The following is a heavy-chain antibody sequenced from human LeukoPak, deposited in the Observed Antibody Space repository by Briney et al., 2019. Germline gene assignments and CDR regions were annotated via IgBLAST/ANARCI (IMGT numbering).Heavy chain of an antibody. CDR2: ISYDGSNK. D-gene: IGHD5-18*01. CDR1: GFTLSSYG. V-gene: IGHV3-30*18. J-gene: IGHJ6*03. Sequence: GRSLRLSCAASGFTLSSYGMHWVRQAPGKGLERVAVISYDGSNKYYADSVKGRFTISRDNSKNTLYLQMNSLRAEDTAVYYCAKDLDSYGYNYYYMDVWGKGTTVTVSS. CDR3: AKDLDSYGYNYYYMDV.